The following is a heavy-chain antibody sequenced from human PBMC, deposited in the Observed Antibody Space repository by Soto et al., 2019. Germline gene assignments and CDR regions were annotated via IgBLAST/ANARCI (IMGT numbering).Heavy chain of an antibody. J-gene: IGHJ4*02. V-gene: IGHV4-59*01. D-gene: IGHD3-3*01. CDR1: GGSLSSYY. Sequence: SETLSLTCTVSGGSLSSYYWSWIRQPPGKGLEWIGYIYYSGSTNYNPSLKSRVAISVDTATNQFSLKLSSVTSADTAVYYRAGGQCRDDFWRGYPKYYLDYLGQGSLVTVSA. CDR2: IYYSGST. CDR3: AGGQCRDDFWRGYPKYYLDY.